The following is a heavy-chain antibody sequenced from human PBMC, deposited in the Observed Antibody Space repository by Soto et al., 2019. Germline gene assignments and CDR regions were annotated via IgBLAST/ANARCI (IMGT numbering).Heavy chain of an antibody. CDR3: ARDRVVVVPAAIYYYYGMDV. Sequence: SETLSLTCTVSGGSISSGVDYWIWIRQHPGKGLEWIGYIYYSGSTYYNPSLKSRVTISVDTSKNQFSLKLSSVTAADTAVYYCARDRVVVVPAAIYYYYGMDVWGQGTTVTVSS. CDR1: GGSISSGVDY. CDR2: IYYSGST. V-gene: IGHV4-31*03. D-gene: IGHD2-2*02. J-gene: IGHJ6*02.